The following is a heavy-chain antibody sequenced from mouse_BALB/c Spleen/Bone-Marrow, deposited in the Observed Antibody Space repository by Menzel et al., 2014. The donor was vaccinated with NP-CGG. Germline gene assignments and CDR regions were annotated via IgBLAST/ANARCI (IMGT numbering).Heavy chain of an antibody. V-gene: IGHV1S56*01. CDR3: ARWPYY. Sequence: VQLQESGPELVKPGASVRISCKASGYTFTSYYIHWVKQRPGQGLEWIGWIYPGNVNTKYNEKFKGKATLTADKSSSTAYMQLSSLTSEDSAVYFCARWPYYWGQGTTLTVSS. J-gene: IGHJ2*01. CDR2: IYPGNVNT. CDR1: GYTFTSYY.